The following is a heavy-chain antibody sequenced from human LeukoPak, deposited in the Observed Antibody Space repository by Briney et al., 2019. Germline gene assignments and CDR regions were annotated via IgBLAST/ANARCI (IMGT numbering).Heavy chain of an antibody. CDR2: IKHDGTEK. CDR3: AREGWLRDFDY. Sequence: PGGSLRLSCATSGFTFSSYWMSWVRQAPGKGLEWVANIKHDGTEKYYVDSVKGRFTISRDNAKNSLYLQMNSLRAEDTAVYYCAREGWLRDFDYWGQGTLVTVSS. V-gene: IGHV3-7*01. CDR1: GFTFSSYW. D-gene: IGHD5-12*01. J-gene: IGHJ4*02.